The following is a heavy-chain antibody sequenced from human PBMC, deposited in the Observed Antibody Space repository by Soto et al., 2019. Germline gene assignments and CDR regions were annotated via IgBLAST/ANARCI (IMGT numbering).Heavy chain of an antibody. D-gene: IGHD2-8*02. Sequence: VGSLRLSCAASGFICSSYDMSWVRQAPGKGLEWVSTILVDGRTFYVDSVKGRFTISRDSSQNTVYLQMNSLTAGDTALYYCAKATATGGGAFDICGQGTMVTVS. CDR1: GFICSSYD. CDR2: ILVDGRT. CDR3: AKATATGGGAFDI. J-gene: IGHJ3*02. V-gene: IGHV3-23*01.